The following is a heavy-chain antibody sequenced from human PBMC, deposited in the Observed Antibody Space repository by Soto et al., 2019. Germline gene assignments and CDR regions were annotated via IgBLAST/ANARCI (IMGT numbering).Heavy chain of an antibody. V-gene: IGHV4-4*02. CDR2: FHHTGST. Sequence: QVQLQESGPGLVKPLGTLSLTCGVSGGSISSSNWWSWVRQPPGKGLEWIGEFHHTGSTNYNPSLKSRLTISLDKSKTQFSLKLTSVTAADTAVYYCASRGGLAYVDDWGQGTLVTVSS. CDR3: ASRGGLAYVDD. D-gene: IGHD3-3*01. J-gene: IGHJ4*02. CDR1: GGSISSSNW.